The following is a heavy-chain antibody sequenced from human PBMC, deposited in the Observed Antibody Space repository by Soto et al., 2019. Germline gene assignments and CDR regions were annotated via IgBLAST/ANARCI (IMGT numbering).Heavy chain of an antibody. CDR3: ARDLSGSGD. Sequence: QVQLVESGGGVVQPGRSLRLSCAASGFAFSSYAMHWVRQAPGMGLEWVAVISYDGSNKYYADSVKGRFTISRDNSKNTLYLQMNSLRAEDSAVHYCARDLSGSGDWGQGTMVTVSS. D-gene: IGHD3-10*01. CDR2: ISYDGSNK. J-gene: IGHJ4*02. V-gene: IGHV3-30-3*01. CDR1: GFAFSSYA.